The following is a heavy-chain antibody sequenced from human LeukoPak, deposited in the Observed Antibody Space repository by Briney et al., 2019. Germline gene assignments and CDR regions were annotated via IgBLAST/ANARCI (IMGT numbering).Heavy chain of an antibody. CDR3: ATLAVAGNEDFDY. Sequence: ASVKVSCKASGYTFTSYAMNWVRQAPGQGLEWMGWINTNTGNPSYAQGFTGRFVFSLDTSVSTAYLQISSLKAEDTAVYYCATLAVAGNEDFDYWGQGTLVTVSS. J-gene: IGHJ4*02. CDR1: GYTFTSYA. D-gene: IGHD6-19*01. CDR2: INTNTGNP. V-gene: IGHV7-4-1*02.